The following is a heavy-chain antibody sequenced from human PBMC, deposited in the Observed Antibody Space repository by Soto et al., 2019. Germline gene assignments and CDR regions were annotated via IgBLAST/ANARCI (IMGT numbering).Heavy chain of an antibody. V-gene: IGHV3-74*01. CDR1: GFTFSSYW. D-gene: IGHD2-8*01. Sequence: EVQLVESGGGLVQPGGSLRLSCAASGFTFSSYWMHWVRQAPGKGLVWVSRINSDGSSTSYADSVKGRFTISRDNAKNTLYLQMNSLRAEDTAVYYCAKSGYCTNGVCAPLDAFDIWGQGTMVTVSS. J-gene: IGHJ3*02. CDR2: INSDGSST. CDR3: AKSGYCTNGVCAPLDAFDI.